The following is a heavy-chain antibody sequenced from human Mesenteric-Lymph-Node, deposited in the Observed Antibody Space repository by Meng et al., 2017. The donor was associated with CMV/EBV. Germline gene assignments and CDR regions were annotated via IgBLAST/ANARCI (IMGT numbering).Heavy chain of an antibody. CDR1: YY. J-gene: IGHJ6*02. CDR3: ARVGGESCSSTSCYKGYGMDV. D-gene: IGHD2-2*02. Sequence: YYMHWVRQGPGQGLEWMGIINPSGGSTSYAQKFQGRVTMTRDTSTSTVYMELSSLRSEDTAVYYCARVGGESCSSTSCYKGYGMDVWGQGTTVTVSS. CDR2: INPSGGST. V-gene: IGHV1-46*01.